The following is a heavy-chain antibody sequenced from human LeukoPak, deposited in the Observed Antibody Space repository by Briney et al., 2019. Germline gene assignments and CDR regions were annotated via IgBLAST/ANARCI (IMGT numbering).Heavy chain of an antibody. CDR3: ARGPSERWLQLRPFDY. V-gene: IGHV3-30-3*01. J-gene: IGHJ4*02. CDR2: ISYDGSDK. CDR1: EFIFSAYT. D-gene: IGHD5-24*01. Sequence: GGSLRLSCAASEFIFSAYTMHWVRQAPGKGLEWVAIISYDGSDKSYADSVKGRFTVSRDNSKSILYLQMNSLRGEDTAVYYCARGPSERWLQLRPFDYWGQGTLVTVSS.